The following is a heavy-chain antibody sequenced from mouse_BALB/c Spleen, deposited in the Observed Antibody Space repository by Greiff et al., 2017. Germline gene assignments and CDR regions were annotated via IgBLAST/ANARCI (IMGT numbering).Heavy chain of an antibody. CDR1: GYAFSSYW. CDR3: ASGLYYDYDTWFAY. CDR2: IYPGDGDT. J-gene: IGHJ3*01. V-gene: IGHV1-80*01. D-gene: IGHD2-4*01. Sequence: QVQLQQSGPELEKPGASVKISCKASGYAFSSYWMNWVKQRPGQGLEWIGQIYPGDGDTNYNGKFKGKATLTADKSSSTAYMQLSSLTSEDSAVYFCASGLYYDYDTWFAYWGQGTLVTVSA.